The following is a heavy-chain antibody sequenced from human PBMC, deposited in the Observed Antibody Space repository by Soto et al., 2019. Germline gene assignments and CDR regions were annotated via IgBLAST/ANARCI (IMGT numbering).Heavy chain of an antibody. CDR2: IYYSGTT. V-gene: IGHV4-59*08. J-gene: IGHJ4*02. D-gene: IGHD3-16*01. CDR1: GASISNYY. Sequence: PSETLSLTCTVSGASISNYYWNWIRQSPGKGLEWIGHIYYSGTTNYNPSLKSRVSISVDTSKNQFSLKLTSVTAADTAVYYCARQVGKLASFDNWGQGTLVTVSS. CDR3: ARQVGKLASFDN.